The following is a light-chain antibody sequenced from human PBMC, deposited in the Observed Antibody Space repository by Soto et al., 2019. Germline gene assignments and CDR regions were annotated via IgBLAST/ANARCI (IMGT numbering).Light chain of an antibody. CDR1: QSFSSW. Sequence: DIQMTQSPSTLSASVGDRVTITCRASQSFSSWLAWYQQKPGEAPKILIYKASGLESGVPSRFSGSGSGTEFTLTISSLQPDDLATYYCQQYNSYPLTFGGGTKVEIK. J-gene: IGKJ4*01. CDR3: QQYNSYPLT. V-gene: IGKV1-5*03. CDR2: KAS.